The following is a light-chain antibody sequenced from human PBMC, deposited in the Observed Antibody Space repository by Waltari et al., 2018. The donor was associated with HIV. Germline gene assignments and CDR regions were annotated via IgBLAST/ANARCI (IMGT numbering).Light chain of an antibody. Sequence: QLTQSPSSLSASLADKVTITCRASQNITTLLNWYQLRPGKAPRLLIYGVSGLPTGVPSRFTGGGSGADFTLTINNLQPEDFASYFCQQTYSVSITFGPGTRVEI. J-gene: IGKJ5*01. CDR1: QNITTL. V-gene: IGKV1-39*01. CDR2: GVS. CDR3: QQTYSVSIT.